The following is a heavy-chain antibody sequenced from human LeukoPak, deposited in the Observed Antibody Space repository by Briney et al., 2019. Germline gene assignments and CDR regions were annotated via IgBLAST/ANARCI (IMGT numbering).Heavy chain of an antibody. CDR3: ARDGDFWSGYHIY. J-gene: IGHJ4*02. V-gene: IGHV3-53*01. CDR2: IYSGGST. CDR1: GFTVSSNY. Sequence: GGSLRLSCAASGFTVSSNYMSWVRQAPGKGLEWVSVIYSGGSTYYADSVKGRFTISRDNSKNTLYLQMNSLRAEDTAVYYCARDGDFWSGYHIYWGQGTLVTVSS. D-gene: IGHD3-3*01.